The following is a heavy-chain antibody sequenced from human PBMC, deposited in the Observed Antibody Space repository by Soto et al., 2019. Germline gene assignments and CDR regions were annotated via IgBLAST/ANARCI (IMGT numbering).Heavy chain of an antibody. Sequence: GGSVKVSCKAAGYPFTNYDINWVRQAPGQRPEWMGRMTPNGGDTVYAQRFQGRVTMTMNTSVTTAYMELRRLTSEDAAVYYCARAWWGQYWFSDAFYLWGQGTMVTVSS. D-gene: IGHD2-8*02. J-gene: IGHJ3*01. CDR1: GYPFTNYD. CDR3: ARAWWGQYWFSDAFYL. CDR2: MTPNGGDT. V-gene: IGHV1-8*01.